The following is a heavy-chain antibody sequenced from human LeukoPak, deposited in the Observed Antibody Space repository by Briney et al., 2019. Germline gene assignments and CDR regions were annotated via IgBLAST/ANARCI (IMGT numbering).Heavy chain of an antibody. Sequence: ASVKVSCKVSGYTLTELSMHWVRQAPGKGLEWMGWINPNNGGTNYVKKFQGRVTMTRDMSISTAYMELSSLTSDDTAVFYCARGTPAPLLESHYWGQGTLVTVSS. CDR3: ARGTPAPLLESHY. D-gene: IGHD3-10*01. CDR2: INPNNGGT. J-gene: IGHJ4*02. CDR1: GYTLTELS. V-gene: IGHV1-2*02.